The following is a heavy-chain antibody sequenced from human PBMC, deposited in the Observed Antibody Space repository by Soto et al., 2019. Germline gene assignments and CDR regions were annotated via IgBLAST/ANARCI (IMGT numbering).Heavy chain of an antibody. D-gene: IGHD2-15*01. CDR1: GGSISSSSYY. J-gene: IGHJ5*02. CDR3: ARRAQGYCSGGSCYSYWFDP. CDR2: IYYSGST. Sequence: QLQLQESGPGLVKPSETLSLTCTVSGGSISSSSYYWGWIRQPPGKGLEWIGSIYYSGSTYYNPSLKSRVTISVDTSKNQFSLKLSSVTAADTAVYYCARRAQGYCSGGSCYSYWFDPWGQGTLVTVSS. V-gene: IGHV4-39*01.